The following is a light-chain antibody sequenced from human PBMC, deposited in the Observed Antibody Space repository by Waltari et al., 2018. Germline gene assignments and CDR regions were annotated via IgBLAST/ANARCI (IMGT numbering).Light chain of an antibody. CDR1: SSDVGGYNY. CDR3: CSYAGSGGV. J-gene: IGLJ1*01. V-gene: IGLV2-23*02. Sequence: QAALTQPASVSGSPGQSITISCTGNSSDVGGYNYVSWYQQHPGQAPKLKFYDVSKRPSGVSNRFSGSKSGNTASLTISGLQAEDEADYYCCSYAGSGGVFATGTKVTVL. CDR2: DVS.